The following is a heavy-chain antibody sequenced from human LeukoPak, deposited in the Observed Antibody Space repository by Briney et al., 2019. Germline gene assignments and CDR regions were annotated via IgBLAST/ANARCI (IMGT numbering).Heavy chain of an antibody. CDR2: ISSSSSTI. CDR3: ASSVVPAAICRPCWYHFDY. CDR1: GFTFSSYT. Sequence: PGGSLRLSCAASGFTFSSYTMNWVRQAPGKGLEWVSYISSSSSTIYYADSVKGRFTISRDNAKNSLYLQMNSLRAEDTAVYYCASSVVPAAICRPCWYHFDYWGQGTLVTVSS. D-gene: IGHD2-2*02. J-gene: IGHJ4*02. V-gene: IGHV3-48*04.